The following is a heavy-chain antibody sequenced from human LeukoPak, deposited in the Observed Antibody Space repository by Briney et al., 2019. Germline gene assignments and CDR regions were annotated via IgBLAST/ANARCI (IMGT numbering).Heavy chain of an antibody. D-gene: IGHD1-26*01. CDR3: AKGGKWDVTPFDY. V-gene: IGHV3-23*01. CDR1: GFTFTSYS. J-gene: IGHJ4*02. CDR2: ISGGGST. Sequence: GGSLRLSCAASGFTFTSYSMNWVRQAPGKGLEWVSTISGGGSTYYADPVKGRFTISRDNSKNTLYLQVNSLRAEDTAVYYCAKGGKWDVTPFDYWGQGTLVTVSS.